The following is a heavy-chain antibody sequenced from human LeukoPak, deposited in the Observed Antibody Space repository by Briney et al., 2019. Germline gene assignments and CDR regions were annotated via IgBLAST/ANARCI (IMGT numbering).Heavy chain of an antibody. Sequence: GGSLRLSCAASGFTFSSYAMHWVRQAPGKGLEYVSAISSNGGSTYYANSVKGRFTISRDNSKNTLYLQMGSLRAGDMAVYYCAREGLQTPRAFDIWGQGTMVTVSS. D-gene: IGHD5-24*01. J-gene: IGHJ3*02. CDR2: ISSNGGST. CDR1: GFTFSSYA. V-gene: IGHV3-64*01. CDR3: AREGLQTPRAFDI.